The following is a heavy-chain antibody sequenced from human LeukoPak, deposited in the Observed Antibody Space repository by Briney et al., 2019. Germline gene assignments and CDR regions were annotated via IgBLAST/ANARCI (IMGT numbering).Heavy chain of an antibody. CDR1: GGSISSSSYY. CDR3: ARDTRIAAPPHYYFDY. D-gene: IGHD6-6*01. CDR2: FYYSGST. J-gene: IGHJ4*02. V-gene: IGHV4-39*07. Sequence: SETLSLTCTVSGGSISSSSYYWGWIRQPPGKGLEWIGSFYYSGSTYSNPSLKSRVTISVDTSKNQFSLKLSSVTAADTAVYYCARDTRIAAPPHYYFDYWGQGTLVTVSS.